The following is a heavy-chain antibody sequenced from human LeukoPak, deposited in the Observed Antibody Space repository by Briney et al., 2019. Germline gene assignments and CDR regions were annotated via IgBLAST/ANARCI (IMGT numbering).Heavy chain of an antibody. CDR3: AKHPRGPYSPFHY. CDR1: GFTFSSYA. Sequence: PGGSLRLSCAASGFTFSSYAMSWVRQAPGKGLEWVSAISGSGGSTYYADSVKGRFTISRDNSKNTLYLQMNSLRAEDAAVYYCAKHPRGPYSPFHYWAQGTLVTVSS. D-gene: IGHD1-26*01. CDR2: ISGSGGST. J-gene: IGHJ4*02. V-gene: IGHV3-23*01.